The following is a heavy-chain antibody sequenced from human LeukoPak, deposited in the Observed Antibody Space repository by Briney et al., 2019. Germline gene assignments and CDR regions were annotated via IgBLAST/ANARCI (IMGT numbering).Heavy chain of an antibody. Sequence: ASVKVSCKASGGTFSSYAISWVRQAPGQGLEWMGGIIPIFGTANYAQKFQGRVTITAEESTSTAYMELSSLRSEDTAVYYCARTLVGATYLFDYWGQGTLVTVSS. V-gene: IGHV1-69*13. J-gene: IGHJ4*02. CDR2: IIPIFGTA. CDR3: ARTLVGATYLFDY. CDR1: GGTFSSYA. D-gene: IGHD1-26*01.